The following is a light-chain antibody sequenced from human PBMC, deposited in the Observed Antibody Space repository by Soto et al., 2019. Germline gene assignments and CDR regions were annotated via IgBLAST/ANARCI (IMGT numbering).Light chain of an antibody. V-gene: IGKV1-5*01. CDR1: LSISGW. J-gene: IGKJ1*01. CDR3: QQYNSYPWT. CDR2: NAF. Sequence: DIQLTQSPSPLSASIGDTVTITCRASLSISGWLAWYQQAPGKAPKLLIFNAFTLQRGVPSRFRGGGSGTEFTLTISSLHPDDSAMYYCQQYNSYPWTFGLGTKVDIK.